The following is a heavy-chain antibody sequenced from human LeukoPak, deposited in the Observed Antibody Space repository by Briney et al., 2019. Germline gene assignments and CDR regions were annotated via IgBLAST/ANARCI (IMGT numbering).Heavy chain of an antibody. CDR3: ARDVGGYSYGYRPTELYWYFDL. V-gene: IGHV4-39*07. J-gene: IGHJ2*01. Sequence: SETLSLTCAVSGGSISSSSYYWDWIRQPPGKGLEWIASIYYSGSTNYNPSLKSRVTISVDTSKNQFSLKLSSVTAADTAVYYCARDVGGYSYGYRPTELYWYFDLWGRGTRVTVSS. CDR2: IYYSGST. CDR1: GGSISSSSYY. D-gene: IGHD5-18*01.